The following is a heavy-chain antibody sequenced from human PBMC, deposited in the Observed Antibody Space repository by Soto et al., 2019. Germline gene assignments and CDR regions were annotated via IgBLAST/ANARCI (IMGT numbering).Heavy chain of an antibody. CDR3: AREGPFETRYNWNDVGFDP. J-gene: IGHJ5*02. Sequence: PSETLSLTCTVSGGSISSYYWSWIRQPPGKGLEWIGYIYYSGSTNYNPSLKSRVTISVDTSKNQFSLKLSSVTAADTAVYYCAREGPFETRYNWNDVGFDPWGQGTLVTVSS. CDR1: GGSISSYY. CDR2: IYYSGST. V-gene: IGHV4-59*01. D-gene: IGHD1-1*01.